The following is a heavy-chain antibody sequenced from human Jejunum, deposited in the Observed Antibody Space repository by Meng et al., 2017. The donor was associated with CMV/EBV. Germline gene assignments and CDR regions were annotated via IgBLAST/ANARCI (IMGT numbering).Heavy chain of an antibody. Sequence: YVINWVRQAPGQGLEWMGGITPFHASTDYAQRFQGRVTVSTTQSRSTVYMDLRSLTPGDTAVYYCVREAWTPRSGRLYYFDLWGQGTLVTVSS. J-gene: IGHJ4*02. CDR3: VREAWTPRSGRLYYFDL. CDR2: ITPFHAST. CDR1: YV. V-gene: IGHV1-69*05. D-gene: IGHD3/OR15-3a*01.